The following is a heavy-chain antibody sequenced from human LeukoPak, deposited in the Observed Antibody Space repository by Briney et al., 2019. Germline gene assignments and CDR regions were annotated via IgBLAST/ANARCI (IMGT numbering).Heavy chain of an antibody. V-gene: IGHV3-21*01. CDR3: ASPGRGYSSGWSYDAFDI. D-gene: IGHD6-19*01. Sequence: PGGSLRLSCAASEFTFSSYSMNWVRQAPGKGLEWVSSISSSSSYIYYADSVKGRFTISRDNAKNSLYLQMNSLRAEDTAVYYCASPGRGYSSGWSYDAFDIWGQGTMVTVSS. J-gene: IGHJ3*02. CDR2: ISSSSSYI. CDR1: EFTFSSYS.